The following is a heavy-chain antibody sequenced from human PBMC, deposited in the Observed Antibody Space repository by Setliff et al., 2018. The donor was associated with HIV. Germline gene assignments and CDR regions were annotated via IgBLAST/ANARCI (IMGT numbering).Heavy chain of an antibody. Sequence: SETLSLTCTVSGGSIRTGNHYWNWIRRPAGKGLEWIGHIHTTGSITYNPSLRSRVTISLDTSKNQVSLSLASVTAADTAVYYCARDGGGSGWSLGEFDFWGQGTLVTVSS. D-gene: IGHD6-19*01. CDR1: GGSIRTGNHY. J-gene: IGHJ4*02. V-gene: IGHV4-61*09. CDR3: ARDGGGSGWSLGEFDF. CDR2: IHTTGSI.